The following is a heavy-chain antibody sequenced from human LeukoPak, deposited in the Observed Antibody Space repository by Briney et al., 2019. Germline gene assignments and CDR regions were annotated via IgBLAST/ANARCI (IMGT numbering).Heavy chain of an antibody. J-gene: IGHJ4*02. CDR1: GGSISSYY. CDR3: ARSGYSGYDFDY. CDR2: IYYSGST. Sequence: SETLSLTCTVSGGSISSYYWSWIRQPPGKGLEWIGYIYYSGSTNYNPSLKSRVTISVDTSKNQFSLKLNSVTAADTAVYYCARSGYSGYDFDYWGQGTLVTVSS. D-gene: IGHD5-12*01. V-gene: IGHV4-59*08.